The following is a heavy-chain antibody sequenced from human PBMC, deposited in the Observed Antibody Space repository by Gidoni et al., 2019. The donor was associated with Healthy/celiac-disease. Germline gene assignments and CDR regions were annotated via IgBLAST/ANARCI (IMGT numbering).Heavy chain of an antibody. D-gene: IGHD3-3*01. V-gene: IGHV4-34*01. CDR2: INHSGST. CDR1: GGSFSGYY. Sequence: QVQLQQWGAGLLKPSETLSLTCAVYGGSFSGYYWSWIRQPPGKGLEWIGEINHSGSTNYNPSLKSRVTISVDTSKNQFSLKLSSVTAADTAVYYCARGYFWSGYDYWGQGTLVTVSP. CDR3: ARGYFWSGYDY. J-gene: IGHJ4*02.